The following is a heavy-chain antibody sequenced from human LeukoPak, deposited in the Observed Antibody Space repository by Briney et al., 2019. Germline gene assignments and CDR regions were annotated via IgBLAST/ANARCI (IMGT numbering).Heavy chain of an antibody. Sequence: GGSLRLSCAASGFTFSSYWMSWVRQAPGKGLEWVANIKQDGSEKYYVDSVKGRFTISRDNAKNALYLQMNSLRAEDTAVYYCARDRAHVLLWFGELGDDSPRFDYWGQGTLVTVSS. CDR1: GFTFSSYW. J-gene: IGHJ4*02. V-gene: IGHV3-7*01. D-gene: IGHD3-10*01. CDR3: ARDRAHVLLWFGELGDDSPRFDY. CDR2: IKQDGSEK.